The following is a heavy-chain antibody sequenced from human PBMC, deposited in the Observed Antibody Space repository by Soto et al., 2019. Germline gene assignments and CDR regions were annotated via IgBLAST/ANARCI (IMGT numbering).Heavy chain of an antibody. Sequence: GGSLRLSCAASGFGFRNSAMAWVRQPPGKGLEWVSTISENGDYTSYADSVKGRFTISRDNSKSTLYVQMNNLRAEDMAVYYCARRTAVRNFDYWGQGTLVTVSS. CDR3: ARRTAVRNFDY. CDR2: ISENGDYT. V-gene: IGHV3-23*01. CDR1: GFGFRNSA. J-gene: IGHJ4*02. D-gene: IGHD6-19*01.